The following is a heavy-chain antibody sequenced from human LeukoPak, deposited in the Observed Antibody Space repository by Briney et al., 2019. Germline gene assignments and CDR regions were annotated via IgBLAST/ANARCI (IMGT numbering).Heavy chain of an antibody. CDR3: VVVVEPPDSDGFDV. D-gene: IGHD1-14*01. V-gene: IGHV3-74*01. CDR1: GFTFGNSW. J-gene: IGHJ3*01. CDR2: INADGSTA. Sequence: PGGSLRLSCAASGFTFGNSWVHWVRQAPGKGLVWVSLINADGSTAPYADSVKGRFTISRDNARNTLSLQMNSLTIEDTAVYYCVVVVEPPDSDGFDVWGQGTMITVSS.